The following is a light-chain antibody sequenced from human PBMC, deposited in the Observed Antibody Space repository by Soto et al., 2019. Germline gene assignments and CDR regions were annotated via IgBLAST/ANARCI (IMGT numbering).Light chain of an antibody. CDR2: EVN. CDR3: SSFVATNNLRV. Sequence: QSALTQPPSASGSPGQSVTISCTGSSSDIGSYKYVSWYQQHPGKAPKLIIYEVNERPSGVPDRFSGSKSGNTASLTVSGLQPEDEAEYYCSSFVATNNLRVFGTGTKVTV. V-gene: IGLV2-8*01. J-gene: IGLJ1*01. CDR1: SSDIGSYKY.